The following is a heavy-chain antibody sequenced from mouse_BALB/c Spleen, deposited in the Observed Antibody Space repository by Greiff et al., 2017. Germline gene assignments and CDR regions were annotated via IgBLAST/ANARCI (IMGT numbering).Heavy chain of an antibody. D-gene: IGHD4-1*01. CDR1: GYTFTSYY. Sequence: VQLQQSGPELVKPGASVRISCKASGYTFTSYYIHWVKQRPGQGLEWIGYINPYNDGTKYNEKFKGKATLTSDKSSSTAYMELSSLTSEDSAVYYCARDWDWFAYWGQGTLVTVSA. J-gene: IGHJ3*01. V-gene: IGHV1-14*01. CDR3: ARDWDWFAY. CDR2: INPYNDGT.